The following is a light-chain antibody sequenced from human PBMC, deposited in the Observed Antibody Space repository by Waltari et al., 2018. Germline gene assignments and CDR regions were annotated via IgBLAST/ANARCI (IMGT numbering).Light chain of an antibody. CDR1: SSDVGSHNL. CDR2: EGR. Sequence: QSALTQPVSVSGSPGQSITISCTGISSDVGSHNLVSWYQQHPGKTPKLIIYEGRKRPSGVSNRFSGSTSGDTASLTISGLQAEDEADYYCCSYASSGTYVFGTGTWVTVL. CDR3: CSYASSGTYV. V-gene: IGLV2-23*01. J-gene: IGLJ1*01.